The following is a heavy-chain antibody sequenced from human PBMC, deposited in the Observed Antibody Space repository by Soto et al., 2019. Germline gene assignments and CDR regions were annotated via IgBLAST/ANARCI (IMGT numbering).Heavy chain of an antibody. J-gene: IGHJ2*01. CDR2: ISYDGSNK. V-gene: IGHV3-30*18. Sequence: QVQLVESGGGVVQPGRSLRLSCAASGFTFSSYGMHWVRQAPGKGLEWVAVISYDGSNKYYADSVKGRFTISRDNSKNXLYLQMNSLRAEDTAVYYCAKDGSGWYAFHWYFDLWGRGTLVTVSS. CDR3: AKDGSGWYAFHWYFDL. D-gene: IGHD6-19*01. CDR1: GFTFSSYG.